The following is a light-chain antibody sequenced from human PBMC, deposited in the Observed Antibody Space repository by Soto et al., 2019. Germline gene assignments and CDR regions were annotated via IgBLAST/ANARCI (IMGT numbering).Light chain of an antibody. CDR3: QQYNSYWT. V-gene: IGKV1-5*01. CDR2: DAS. J-gene: IGKJ1*01. Sequence: DIQMTQSPSTLSASVGDRVTITCRASQSISSWLAWYQQKPWKAPKLLIYDASGLESGVPSRFSGSGSGTEFTLTISSLQPDDFATYYCQQYNSYWTFGQGTKVDIK. CDR1: QSISSW.